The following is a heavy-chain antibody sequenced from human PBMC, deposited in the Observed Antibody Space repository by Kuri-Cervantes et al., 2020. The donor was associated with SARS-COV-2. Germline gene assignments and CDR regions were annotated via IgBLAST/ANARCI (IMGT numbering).Heavy chain of an antibody. J-gene: IGHJ3*02. V-gene: IGHV4-59*11. Sequence: GSLRLSCTVSGGSISSHYWSWIRQPPGKGLEWIGYIYYSGSTNYNPSLKSRVTISVDTSKNQFSLKLSSVTAADMALYYCAKTVGLRFLEWSEGDAFDIWGQGTMVTVSS. CDR3: AKTVGLRFLEWSEGDAFDI. CDR1: GGSISSHY. CDR2: IYYSGST. D-gene: IGHD3-3*01.